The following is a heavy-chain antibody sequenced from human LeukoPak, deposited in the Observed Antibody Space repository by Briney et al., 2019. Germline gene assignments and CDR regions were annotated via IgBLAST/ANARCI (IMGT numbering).Heavy chain of an antibody. CDR1: GFTFSSHW. CDR2: ISGSGSST. CDR3: AKDSASYGRFDY. J-gene: IGHJ4*02. D-gene: IGHD5-18*01. Sequence: GGSLRLSCVASGFTFSSHWMHWVRRAPGKGLEWVSVISGSGSSTYYADSVKGRFTISRDDSKNTLYLQMNSLRAEDTAVYFCAKDSASYGRFDYWGQGTLVTVSS. V-gene: IGHV3-23*01.